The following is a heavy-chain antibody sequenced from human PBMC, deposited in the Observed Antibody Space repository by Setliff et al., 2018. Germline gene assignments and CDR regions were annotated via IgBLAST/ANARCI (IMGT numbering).Heavy chain of an antibody. J-gene: IGHJ4*02. Sequence: SETLSLTCAVSGYSISSGYYWGWIRQAPGKGLEWIASIYRSGSTYYNPSLKSRVTISVDTSKNQFSLRLSSVTAADTAVYYCASMGATRDYWGQGTLVTVSS. CDR1: GYSISSGYY. V-gene: IGHV4-38-2*01. D-gene: IGHD1-26*01. CDR3: ASMGATRDY. CDR2: IYRSGST.